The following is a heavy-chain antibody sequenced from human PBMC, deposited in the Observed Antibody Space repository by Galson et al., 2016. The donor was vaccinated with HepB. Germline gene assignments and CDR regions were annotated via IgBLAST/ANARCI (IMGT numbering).Heavy chain of an antibody. Sequence: TLSLTCTLSGASLNLFDWGWFRQPPGKGLEWIAYISHSGTTKFKSSFKSRVTLSVDTSKKLLSLNLTSVTASDTAVYYCARDLGYNSGYYVNRGQGALVTVSS. V-gene: IGHV4-59*01. CDR1: GASLNLFD. CDR2: ISHSGTT. CDR3: ARDLGYNSGYYVN. J-gene: IGHJ4*02. D-gene: IGHD6-19*01.